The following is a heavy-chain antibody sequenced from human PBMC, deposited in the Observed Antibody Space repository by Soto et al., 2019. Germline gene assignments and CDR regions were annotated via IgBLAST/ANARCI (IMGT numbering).Heavy chain of an antibody. V-gene: IGHV3-73*01. Sequence: GGSLRLSCAASGVTFSSDGMHWVRQAPGKGLEWVGRIRSKANSYATAYAASVKGRFTISRDDSKNTAYLQMNSLKTEDTAGYYCTRRDYSNYVHGDYWGQGTLVTVSS. CDR3: TRRDYSNYVHGDY. J-gene: IGHJ4*02. CDR2: IRSKANSYAT. D-gene: IGHD4-4*01. CDR1: GVTFSSDG.